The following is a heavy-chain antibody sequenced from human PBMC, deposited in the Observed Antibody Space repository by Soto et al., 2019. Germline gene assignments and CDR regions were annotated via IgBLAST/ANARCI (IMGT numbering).Heavy chain of an antibody. CDR1: GGSLGGYY. Sequence: QVQLLQWGTGALKPSETLSLTCTVHGGSLGGYYWNWIRQSPGKALEWIGEVSHVDSTNYNPSLKGRATIAVYTPKNQFSLKLTSMTAADTAVYYCARAYLTGTTPPYNWFDRWGQGTLVTVSS. V-gene: IGHV4-34*01. CDR3: ARAYLTGTTPPYNWFDR. CDR2: VSHVDST. J-gene: IGHJ5*02. D-gene: IGHD1-7*01.